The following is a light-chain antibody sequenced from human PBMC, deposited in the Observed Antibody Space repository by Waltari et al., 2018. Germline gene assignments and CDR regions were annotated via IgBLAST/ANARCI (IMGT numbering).Light chain of an antibody. Sequence: DIVMTQSPDSLAVSLGERATINCKSSPSVLYSPNNKNYLAWYQQKPGQPPKLLIYWASTRESGVPDRFSGSGSGTDFTLTISSLQAEDVAVYYCQQYYGTPWTFGQGTKVEIK. J-gene: IGKJ1*01. V-gene: IGKV4-1*01. CDR3: QQYYGTPWT. CDR2: WAS. CDR1: PSVLYSPNNKNY.